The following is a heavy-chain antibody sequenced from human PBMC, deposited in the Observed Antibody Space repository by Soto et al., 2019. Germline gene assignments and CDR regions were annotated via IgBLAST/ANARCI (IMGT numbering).Heavy chain of an antibody. V-gene: IGHV1-69*13. CDR3: ARARCSSTSCYDFFDNSSYYGMVS. Sequence: GASVKVSCKASGGTFSSYAISWVRQAPGQGLEWMGGIIPIFGTANYAQKFQGRVTITADESTSTAYMELSSLRSEDTAVYYCARARCSSTSCYDFFDNSSYYGMVSWGHGTTVTV. CDR2: IIPIFGTA. J-gene: IGHJ6*02. D-gene: IGHD2-2*01. CDR1: GGTFSSYA.